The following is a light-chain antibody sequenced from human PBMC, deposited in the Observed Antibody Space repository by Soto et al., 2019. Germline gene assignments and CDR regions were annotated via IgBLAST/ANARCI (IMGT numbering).Light chain of an antibody. CDR2: AAS. Sequence: DIQMTQSPSSLSASVGDRVTITCRASQGISSYLAWYQQKPGKVPKLLIYAASTLKSGVPSRFSGSGSGTDFTLTISGLQSEDVATYYYQKYDSAPRTFGGGTKVEI. CDR3: QKYDSAPRT. CDR1: QGISSY. J-gene: IGKJ4*01. V-gene: IGKV1-27*01.